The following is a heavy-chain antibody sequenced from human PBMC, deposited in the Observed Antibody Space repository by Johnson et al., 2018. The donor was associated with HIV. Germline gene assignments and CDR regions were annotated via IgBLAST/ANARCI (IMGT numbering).Heavy chain of an antibody. D-gene: IGHD3-22*01. CDR3: AKSAPGYDSSGYRNAFDI. Sequence: VQLVESGGGLVQPGGSLRLSCAASGFTFSSYWMSWVRQAPGKGLELVANIKQDGSEKYYVDSVKGRFTISRDNAKNSLYLQMNSLRAEDTAVYYCAKSAPGYDSSGYRNAFDIWGQGIMVTVSS. CDR1: GFTFSSYW. V-gene: IGHV3-7*01. J-gene: IGHJ3*02. CDR2: IKQDGSEK.